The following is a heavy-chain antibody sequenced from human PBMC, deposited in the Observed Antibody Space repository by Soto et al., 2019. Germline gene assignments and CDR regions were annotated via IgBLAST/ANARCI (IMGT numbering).Heavy chain of an antibody. V-gene: IGHV1-69*01. CDR1: GGTFSSYA. CDR2: IIPIFGTA. D-gene: IGHD6-13*01. CDR3: ARAFLPIAAAGSYWYFDL. J-gene: IGHJ2*01. Sequence: QVQLVQSGAEVKKPGSSVKVSCKASGGTFSSYAISWVRQAPGQGLEWMGGIIPIFGTANYAQKFQGRVTITADESTSTAYMELSSLRSEDTAVYYCARAFLPIAAAGSYWYFDLWGRGTLVTVSS.